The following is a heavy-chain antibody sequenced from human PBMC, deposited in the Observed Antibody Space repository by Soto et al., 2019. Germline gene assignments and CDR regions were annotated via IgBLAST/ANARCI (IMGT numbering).Heavy chain of an antibody. J-gene: IGHJ3*02. V-gene: IGHV3-21*01. CDR2: ISSSSSYI. CDR3: ARDRTIFGVVNDAFDI. CDR1: GFTFSSYS. D-gene: IGHD3-3*01. Sequence: GESLKISCAASGFTFSSYSMNWVRQAPGKGLEWVSSISSSSSYIYYADSVKGRFTISRDNAKNSLYLQMNSLRAEDTAVYYCARDRTIFGVVNDAFDIWGQGTMVTVSS.